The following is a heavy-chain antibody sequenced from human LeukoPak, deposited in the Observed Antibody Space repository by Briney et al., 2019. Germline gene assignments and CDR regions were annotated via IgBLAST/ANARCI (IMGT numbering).Heavy chain of an antibody. CDR2: ISSNGGST. Sequence: GGSLRLSCAASGFTFSSYAMHWVRQAPGKGLEYVSAISSNGGSTYYANSVKGRFTISRDNSKNTLYLQMGSLRAEDMAVYYCAKEGFSRGYYYYYYMDVWGKGTTVTVSS. CDR3: AKEGFSRGYYYYYYMDV. V-gene: IGHV3-64*01. CDR1: GFTFSSYA. J-gene: IGHJ6*03. D-gene: IGHD6-13*01.